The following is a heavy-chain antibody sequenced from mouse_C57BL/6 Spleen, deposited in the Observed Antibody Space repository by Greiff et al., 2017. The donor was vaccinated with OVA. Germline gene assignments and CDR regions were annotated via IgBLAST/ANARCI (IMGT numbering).Heavy chain of an antibody. CDR3: ARSTTVVARYWYFDV. J-gene: IGHJ1*03. D-gene: IGHD1-1*01. V-gene: IGHV1-72*01. Sequence: VQLKESGAELVKPGASVKLSCKASGYTFPSYWMHWVKQRPGRGLEWIGRIDPNSGGTKYNEQFTSKATLTVDKPSSTASMQPSSLTSEDSAVYYCARSTTVVARYWYFDVWGTGTTVTVPS. CDR2: IDPNSGGT. CDR1: GYTFPSYW.